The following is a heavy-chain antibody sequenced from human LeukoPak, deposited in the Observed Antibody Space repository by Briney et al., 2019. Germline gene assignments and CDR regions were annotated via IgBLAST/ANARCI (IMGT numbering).Heavy chain of an antibody. D-gene: IGHD6-19*01. CDR3: ARPGYSSGWFSWFDY. J-gene: IGHJ4*02. CDR1: GGSISSSSYY. CDR2: IYYSGST. V-gene: IGHV4-39*01. Sequence: SETLSLTCTVSGGSISSSSYYWGCIRQPPGKGLEWIGSIYYSGSTYYNPSLKSRVTISVDTSKNQFSLKLSSVTAADTAVYYCARPGYSSGWFSWFDYWGQGTLVTVSS.